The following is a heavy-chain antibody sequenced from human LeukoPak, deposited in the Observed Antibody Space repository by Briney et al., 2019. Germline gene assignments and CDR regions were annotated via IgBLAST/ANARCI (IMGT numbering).Heavy chain of an antibody. CDR2: ISGGGGTT. J-gene: IGHJ4*02. CDR1: GFSVSSNY. CDR3: AKTLYNDGYVPFDY. Sequence: GGSLRLSRASSGFSVSSNYMRWVRQAPGKGLEWVSAISGGGGTTYYADSVKGRFTISRDNSKNTLYLQMNSLRAADTAVYYCAKTLYNDGYVPFDYCGPGALVTVSS. D-gene: IGHD5-18*01. V-gene: IGHV3-23*01.